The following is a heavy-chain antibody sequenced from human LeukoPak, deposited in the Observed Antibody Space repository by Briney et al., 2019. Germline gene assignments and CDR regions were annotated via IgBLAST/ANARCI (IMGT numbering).Heavy chain of an antibody. J-gene: IGHJ4*02. CDR2: ISYDGSNK. V-gene: IGHV3-30*19. Sequence: GGSLRLSCAASGFTFSSYGMHWVRQAPGKGLEWVAVISYDGSNKYYADSVKGRFTISRDNSKNTLYLQMNSLRAEDTAVYYCAREPSSGYYYCDYWAREPWSPSPQ. CDR1: GFTFSSYG. D-gene: IGHD3-22*01. CDR3: AREPSSGYYYCDY.